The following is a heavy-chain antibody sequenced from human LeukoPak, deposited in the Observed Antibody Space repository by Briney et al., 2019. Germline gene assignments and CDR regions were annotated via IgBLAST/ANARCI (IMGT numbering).Heavy chain of an antibody. CDR2: IYYTGSS. D-gene: IGHD2-15*01. Sequence: PSETLSLTCTVSGGSISHSSYYWGWIRQPPGKGLGWIGSIYYTGSSYYNPSLKSRVTISVDTSKNQFSLKLRSVTAADTAVYYCARDCSGGSCFSGPFEYWGQGTLVTVSS. CDR1: GGSISHSSYY. V-gene: IGHV4-39*02. CDR3: ARDCSGGSCFSGPFEY. J-gene: IGHJ4*02.